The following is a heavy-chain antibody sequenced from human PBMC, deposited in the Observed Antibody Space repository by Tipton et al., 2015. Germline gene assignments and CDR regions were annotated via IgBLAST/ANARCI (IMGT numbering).Heavy chain of an antibody. CDR1: AGSISSGIYY. Sequence: TLSLTCTVSAGSISSGIYYWGWIRQPPGKGLEWIGSIYYSGSAYYNPSLMGRVTMSRDTSKNQFSLKLTSVTAADTAVYFCARDLEHGMDVWGQGTTVTVS. V-gene: IGHV4-39*07. CDR3: ARDLEHGMDV. CDR2: IYYSGSA. J-gene: IGHJ6*02.